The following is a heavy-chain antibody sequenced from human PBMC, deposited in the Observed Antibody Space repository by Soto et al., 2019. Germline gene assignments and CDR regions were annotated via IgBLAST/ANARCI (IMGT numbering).Heavy chain of an antibody. V-gene: IGHV4-31*03. D-gene: IGHD6-25*01. CDR3: AIDSATASTDY. CDR2: IYYSGST. Sequence: PSETLSLTCTVSGGSISSGGYYWSWIRQHPGKGLEWIGYIYYSGSTYYNPSLKSRVTISVDTSKNHFSLKLSSVTAADKAVYFCAIDSATASTDYWGQGTL. J-gene: IGHJ4*02. CDR1: GGSISSGGYY.